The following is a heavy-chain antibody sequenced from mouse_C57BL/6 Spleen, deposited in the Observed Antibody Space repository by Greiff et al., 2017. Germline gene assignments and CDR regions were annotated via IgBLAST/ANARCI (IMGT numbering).Heavy chain of an antibody. CDR3: ARDPFYRGYFDY. CDR2: ISYDGSN. Sequence: VQLKESGPGLVKPSQSLSLTCSVTGYSITSGYYWNWIRQFPGNKLEWMGYISYDGSNNYNPSLKNRISITRDTSKNQFFLKLNSVTTEDTATYYCARDPFYRGYFDYWGQGTTLTVSS. J-gene: IGHJ2*01. CDR1: GYSITSGYY. V-gene: IGHV3-6*01.